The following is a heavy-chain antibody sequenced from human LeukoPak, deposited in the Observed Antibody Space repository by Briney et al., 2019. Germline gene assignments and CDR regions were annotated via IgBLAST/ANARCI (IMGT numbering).Heavy chain of an antibody. CDR1: GFTFSSYE. Sequence: GGSLRLSCAASGFTFSSYEMNWVRQAPGKGLEWVSYISSSGSTIYYADSVKGRFTISRDNAKNSLYLQMNSLRAEDTAVYYCARLSTVPTFDYWGQGTLVTVSS. J-gene: IGHJ4*02. CDR3: ARLSTVPTFDY. CDR2: ISSSGSTI. V-gene: IGHV3-48*03. D-gene: IGHD4-17*01.